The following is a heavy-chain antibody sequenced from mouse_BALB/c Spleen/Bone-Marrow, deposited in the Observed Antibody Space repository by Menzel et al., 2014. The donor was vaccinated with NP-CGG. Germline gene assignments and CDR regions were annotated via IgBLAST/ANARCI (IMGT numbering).Heavy chain of an antibody. CDR2: ISYSGGT. D-gene: IGHD1-2*01. CDR3: ARTHYYGWFDS. J-gene: IGHJ2*01. V-gene: IGHV3-8*02. CDR1: GDSITSGY. Sequence: VQLKDSGPSLVKPSQTLSLTCSVTGDSITSGYWNWIRKFPGNKLEYMGFISYSGGTYYNPSLRSRISITRDTSKNQYYLQLNSVTTKDTATYFCARTHYYGWFDSWGQGTTLTVSS.